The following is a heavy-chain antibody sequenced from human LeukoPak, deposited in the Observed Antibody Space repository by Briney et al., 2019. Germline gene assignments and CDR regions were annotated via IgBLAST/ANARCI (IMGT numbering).Heavy chain of an antibody. V-gene: IGHV4-31*03. Sequence: SQTLSLTCTVSGVSISSGGYYWRWIRQHPGKGLEWIGYIYYSGSTYYNPSLKSRVTISVDTSKNQFSLKLSSVIAADTAVYYCARDHGVSRFDYWGQGTLVTVSS. CDR1: GVSISSGGYY. CDR2: IYYSGST. CDR3: ARDHGVSRFDY. D-gene: IGHD4-17*01. J-gene: IGHJ4*02.